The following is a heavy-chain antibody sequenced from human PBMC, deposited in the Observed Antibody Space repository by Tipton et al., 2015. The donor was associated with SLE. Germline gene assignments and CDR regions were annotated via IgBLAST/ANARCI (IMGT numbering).Heavy chain of an antibody. Sequence: GLVKPSETLSLICTVSGDSISANSYHWGWVRQPPGKGLEWIGNVNCSGSTYYSASHRSRVTISPDRSKNHFSQTLNSVTAADTAVYYCAKTTVYSNDWPSVDHWGQGTLVTVSS. D-gene: IGHD6-19*01. CDR2: VNCSGST. CDR1: GDSISANSYH. J-gene: IGHJ4*02. CDR3: AKTTVYSNDWPSVDH. V-gene: IGHV4-39*07.